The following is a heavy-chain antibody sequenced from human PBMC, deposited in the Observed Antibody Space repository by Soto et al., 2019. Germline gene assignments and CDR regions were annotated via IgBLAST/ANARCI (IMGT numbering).Heavy chain of an antibody. CDR1: GYSFTSYG. CDR2: ISAYNGNT. J-gene: IGHJ6*02. D-gene: IGHD3-10*01. Sequence: QVQLVQSGAEVKKPGASVKVSCKASGYSFTSYGISWVRQAPGQGLEWMGWISAYNGNTNYAQKLQGRVTMTTDTSPGTAYMEVRALGSKDTAVYYWARDKGFGESDVWGQGTTVTAS. V-gene: IGHV1-18*01. CDR3: ARDKGFGESDV.